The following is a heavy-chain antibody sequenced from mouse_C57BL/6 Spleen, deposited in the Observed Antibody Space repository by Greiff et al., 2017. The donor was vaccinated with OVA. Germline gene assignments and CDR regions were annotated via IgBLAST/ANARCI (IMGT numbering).Heavy chain of an antibody. Sequence: VQLQQSGPELVKPGASVKIPCKASGYTFTDYNMDWVKQSHGKSLEWIGDINPNNGGTIYNQKFKGKATLTVDKSSSTAYMELRSLTSEDTAVYYCARRGFITTVVGGNFDYWGQGTTLTVSS. CDR2: INPNNGGT. J-gene: IGHJ2*01. V-gene: IGHV1-18*01. CDR1: GYTFTDYN. D-gene: IGHD1-1*01. CDR3: ARRGFITTVVGGNFDY.